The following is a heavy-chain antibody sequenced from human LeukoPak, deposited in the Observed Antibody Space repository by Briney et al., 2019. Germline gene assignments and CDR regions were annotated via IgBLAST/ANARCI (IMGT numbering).Heavy chain of an antibody. CDR2: IYSGGST. J-gene: IGHJ4*02. V-gene: IGHV3-66*01. CDR3: ARGADFYDYVWGSYPTFDY. Sequence: GGSLRLSCAASGFTVSSNYMSWVRQAPGKGLEWVPVIYSGGSTYYADSVKGRFTISRDNSRNTLYLQMNSLRAEDTAVYYCARGADFYDYVWGSYPTFDYWGQGTLVTVSS. D-gene: IGHD3-16*02. CDR1: GFTVSSNY.